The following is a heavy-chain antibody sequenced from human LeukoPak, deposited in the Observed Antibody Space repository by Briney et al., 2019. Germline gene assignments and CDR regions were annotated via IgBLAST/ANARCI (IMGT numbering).Heavy chain of an antibody. J-gene: IGHJ3*02. Sequence: PSETLSLTCTVSGGSISSSSYYWGWIRQPPGKGLEWIGSIYYSGSTYYNPSLKSRVTISVDTSKNQFSLKLSSVTAADTAVYYCARPVRGYDGAFDIWGQGTMVTVSS. CDR3: ARPVRGYDGAFDI. V-gene: IGHV4-39*01. CDR1: GGSISSSSYY. D-gene: IGHD2-15*01. CDR2: IYYSGST.